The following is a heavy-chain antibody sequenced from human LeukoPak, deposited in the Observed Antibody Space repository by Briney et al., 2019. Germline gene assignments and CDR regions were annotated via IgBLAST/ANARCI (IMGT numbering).Heavy chain of an antibody. CDR1: GFTFSSYS. D-gene: IGHD4-23*01. V-gene: IGHV3-7*04. J-gene: IGHJ1*01. CDR2: IKQDGSEK. Sequence: GGSLRLSCAASGFTFSSYSMSWVRQAPGKGLEWVANIKQDGSEKYCVDSVKGRFTISRDNAKNSLYLQMNSLRAEDTAVYYCARVRDYGGKGTEYFQHWGQGTLVTVSS. CDR3: ARVRDYGGKGTEYFQH.